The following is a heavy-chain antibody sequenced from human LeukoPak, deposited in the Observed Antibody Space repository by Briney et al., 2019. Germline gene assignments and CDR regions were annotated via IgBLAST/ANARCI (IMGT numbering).Heavy chain of an antibody. Sequence: GGSLRLSCAGSGFTVRSNYMSWVRQAPWKGLEWVSVIYSGGSTYYADSVKGRFTISRDNSKNTLYLKMNSLRAEDTAVYYCVRVQSYYDSSGYTRTMDVWGKGTTVTVSS. CDR1: GFTVRSNY. J-gene: IGHJ6*03. D-gene: IGHD3-22*01. CDR2: IYSGGST. V-gene: IGHV3-53*01. CDR3: VRVQSYYDSSGYTRTMDV.